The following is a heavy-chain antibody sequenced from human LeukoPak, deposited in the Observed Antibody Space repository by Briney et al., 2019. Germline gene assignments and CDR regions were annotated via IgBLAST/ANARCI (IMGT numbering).Heavy chain of an antibody. CDR2: ISADGSVT. Sequence: TGGSLRLSCADSGFTFSRYWMHWVRQTPGKGLVWVSCISADGSVTRYADSVKGRFTISRDNSKNTLYLQMNSLRAEDTAVYYCATLRGSGSYYNENWFDHWGQGTLATVSS. CDR3: ATLRGSGSYYNENWFDH. J-gene: IGHJ5*02. V-gene: IGHV3-74*01. CDR1: GFTFSRYW. D-gene: IGHD3-10*01.